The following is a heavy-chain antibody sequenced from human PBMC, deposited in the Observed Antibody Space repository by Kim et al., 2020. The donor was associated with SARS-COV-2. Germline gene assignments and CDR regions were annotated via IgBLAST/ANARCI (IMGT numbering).Heavy chain of an antibody. CDR1: GGSISSSTYS. CDR2: IFYSGST. J-gene: IGHJ3*02. CDR3: ARGRPYSSGWQSPDTLDI. D-gene: IGHD6-19*01. Sequence: SETLSLTCTVSGGSISSSTYSWDWIRQPPGMGLEWIGNIFYSGSTYYNPSLKSRVTISVDMSKNQVSLNLNSVTAADTAVYYCARGRPYSSGWQSPDTLDIWGHGTMVTVSS. V-gene: IGHV4-39*07.